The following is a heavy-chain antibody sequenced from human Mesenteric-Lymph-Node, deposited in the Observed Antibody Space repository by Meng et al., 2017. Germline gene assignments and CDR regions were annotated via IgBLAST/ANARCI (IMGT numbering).Heavy chain of an antibody. J-gene: IGHJ4*02. Sequence: GESLKISCAGSGFTFSSHAIHWVRQAPGKGLEWVTQIWYDGSNRYYGDSVKGRFTVSRDNSMDTVYLQMDSLRVEDTAIYYCARAWKLGKLLYHDFWGQGTLVTVSS. CDR3: ARAWKLGKLLYHDF. V-gene: IGHV3-33*01. CDR1: GFTFSSHA. D-gene: IGHD2-2*02. CDR2: IWYDGSNR.